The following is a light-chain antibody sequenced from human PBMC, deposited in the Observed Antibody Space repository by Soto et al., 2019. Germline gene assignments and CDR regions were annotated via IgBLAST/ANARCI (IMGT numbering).Light chain of an antibody. CDR1: QSVSSSY. CDR2: GAS. J-gene: IGKJ1*01. CDR3: QQYCSSLTWT. Sequence: EIVLTQSPGTLSLSPGERATLSCRASQSVSSSYLAWYQQKPGQAPRLLIYGASSRATGIPDRFSGSGSGTDFTLTISRLEPEDFAVYYCQQYCSSLTWTFRQGTKVDIK. V-gene: IGKV3-20*01.